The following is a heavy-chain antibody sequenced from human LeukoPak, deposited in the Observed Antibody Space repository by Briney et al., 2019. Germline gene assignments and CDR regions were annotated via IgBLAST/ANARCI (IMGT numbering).Heavy chain of an antibody. CDR3: VRDRELYY. J-gene: IGHJ4*02. D-gene: IGHD1-26*01. Sequence: SETLSLTCTVSGVSISSYYWSWIRQPPGKGLEWIGYIYYSGSTNYNPSLKSRVTISVDTSKNQFSLKLSSVTAADTAVYYCVRDRELYYWGQGILVTVSS. CDR2: IYYSGST. CDR1: GVSISSYY. V-gene: IGHV4-59*01.